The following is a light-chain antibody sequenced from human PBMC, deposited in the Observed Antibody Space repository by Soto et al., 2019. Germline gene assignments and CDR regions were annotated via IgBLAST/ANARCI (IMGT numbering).Light chain of an antibody. J-gene: IGKJ4*01. CDR3: QQSYTTPLT. CDR2: VES. V-gene: IGKV1-39*01. CDR1: QNINNY. Sequence: DGQLTQAPSSLSASVGDRVTITCRASQNINNYVNWDQQKPGKAPKLLITVESKLQSGVPLSFSGRGSGTEFTLTISSLQPEDFATYYCQQSYTTPLTFGGGTKVDIK.